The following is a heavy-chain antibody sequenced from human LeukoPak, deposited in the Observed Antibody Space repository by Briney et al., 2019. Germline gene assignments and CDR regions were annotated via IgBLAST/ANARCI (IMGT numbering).Heavy chain of an antibody. CDR1: GGSFSGYY. CDR2: INHSGST. V-gene: IGHV4-34*01. CDR3: ARAALYDFWSGFRPYFDY. D-gene: IGHD3-3*01. Sequence: SETLSLTCAVYGGSFSGYYWSWIRQPPGKGLEWIGEINHSGSTNYNPSLKSRVTISVDTSKNQFSLKLSSVTAADTAVYYCARAALYDFWSGFRPYFDYWGQGTLVTVSS. J-gene: IGHJ4*02.